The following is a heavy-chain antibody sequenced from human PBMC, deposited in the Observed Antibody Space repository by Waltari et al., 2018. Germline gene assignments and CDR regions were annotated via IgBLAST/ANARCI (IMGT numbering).Heavy chain of an antibody. D-gene: IGHD6-19*01. CDR3: AHCPFLAGTDVFDI. CDR1: GFSLSSSGVG. V-gene: IGHV2-5*01. CDR2: IYWNDDK. J-gene: IGHJ3*02. Sequence: QITLKESGPTLVKPTQTLTLTCTFSGFSLSSSGVGVGWIRQPPGKALEWLALIYWNDDKRYSPSLKSRLTITKDTSKNQVVLTMTNMDPVDTATYYCAHCPFLAGTDVFDIWGQGTMVTVSS.